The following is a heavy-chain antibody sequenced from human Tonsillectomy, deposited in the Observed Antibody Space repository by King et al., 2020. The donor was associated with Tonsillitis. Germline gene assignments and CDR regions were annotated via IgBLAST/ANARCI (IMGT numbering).Heavy chain of an antibody. CDR2: INPDSGGT. Sequence: VQLVESGAEVKKPGASVKVSCKTSGYSFTGYCMHWVRQAPGQGLEWMGWINPDSGGTNFAQKFQGRVTMTRDTSLNTAYMELSRLRSDDTAFYYCARDPRGYSYGYDPFFDYWGQGTLVTVSS. CDR1: GYSFTGYC. CDR3: ARDPRGYSYGYDPFFDY. J-gene: IGHJ4*02. D-gene: IGHD5-18*01. V-gene: IGHV1-2*02.